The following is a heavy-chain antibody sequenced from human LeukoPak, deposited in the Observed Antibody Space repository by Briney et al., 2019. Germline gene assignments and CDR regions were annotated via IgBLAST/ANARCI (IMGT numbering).Heavy chain of an antibody. Sequence: PSETLSLTCTVSGGSISSYYWSWIRQPPGKGLEWIGYIYYSGSTNYNPSLKSRVTISVDTSKNQFSLKLSSVTAADTAVYYCARAFGGNRLWPVIDWGQGTLVTVSS. CDR2: IYYSGST. CDR3: ARAFGGNRLWPVID. J-gene: IGHJ4*02. V-gene: IGHV4-59*01. D-gene: IGHD3-10*01. CDR1: GGSISSYY.